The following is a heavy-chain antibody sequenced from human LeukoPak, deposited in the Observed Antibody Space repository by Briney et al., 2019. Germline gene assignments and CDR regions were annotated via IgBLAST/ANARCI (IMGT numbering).Heavy chain of an antibody. V-gene: IGHV3-30*03. Sequence: GRSLRLSCAASGFTFSDFGMHWVRQAPGKGLEWVAVISYDGSNKYYADSMKGRFTISRDNSKNTLFLQMNSLRDEDTALYYCATDSAPDFWGQGTLVTVSS. J-gene: IGHJ4*02. CDR3: ATDSAPDF. D-gene: IGHD2-21*01. CDR1: GFTFSDFG. CDR2: ISYDGSNK.